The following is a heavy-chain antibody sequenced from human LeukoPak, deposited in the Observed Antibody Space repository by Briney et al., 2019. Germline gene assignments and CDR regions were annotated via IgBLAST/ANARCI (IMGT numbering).Heavy chain of an antibody. J-gene: IGHJ5*02. V-gene: IGHV3-48*03. CDR2: ISRSGSRT. CDR1: GFTFSSYE. D-gene: IGHD3-3*01. Sequence: GGPLRLSCAASGFTFSSYEMNWGRQAPGKGLEWGAYISRSGSRTYYADSVEGRFTISRDNAKNSLYLQMNSLRAEDTAVYYCARAWSPWGQGTLVTVSS. CDR3: ARAWSP.